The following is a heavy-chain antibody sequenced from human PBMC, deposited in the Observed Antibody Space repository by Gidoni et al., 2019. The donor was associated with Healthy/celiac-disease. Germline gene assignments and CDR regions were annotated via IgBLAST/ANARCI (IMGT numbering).Heavy chain of an antibody. D-gene: IGHD6-13*01. CDR1: GGSISSSSYY. J-gene: IGHJ4*02. CDR2: IYYSGST. CDR3: ARSSIAAAGTGAFGY. Sequence: QLQLQESGPGLVKPSETLSLTCTVSGGSISSSSYYWGWIRQPPGKGLEWIGSIYYSGSTYYNPSLKSRVTISVDTSKNQFSLKLSSVTAADTAVYYCARSSIAAAGTGAFGYWGQGTLVTVSS. V-gene: IGHV4-39*01.